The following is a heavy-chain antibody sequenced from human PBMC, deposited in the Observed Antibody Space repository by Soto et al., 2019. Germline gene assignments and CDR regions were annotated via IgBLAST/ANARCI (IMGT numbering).Heavy chain of an antibody. CDR1: GYTFTSYG. V-gene: IGHV1-18*01. D-gene: IGHD3-10*01. Sequence: QVQLVQSGAEVKKPGASVKVSCKASGYTFTSYGISWVRQAPGQGLEWMGWISAYNGNTNYAQKLEGRVTMTTDTSTSTAYMELRSLRCDDTAVYYCARDPDYYYGSGSDNRFDPWGQGTLVTVSS. J-gene: IGHJ5*02. CDR3: ARDPDYYYGSGSDNRFDP. CDR2: ISAYNGNT.